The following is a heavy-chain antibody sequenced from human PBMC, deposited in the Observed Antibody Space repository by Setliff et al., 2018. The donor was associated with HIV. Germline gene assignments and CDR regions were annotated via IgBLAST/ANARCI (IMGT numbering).Heavy chain of an antibody. CDR3: ARAAYGYDSSGYFFDY. Sequence: GASVKVSCKASGGTFSSYVISWVRQAPGQGLEWMGGIIPIFGTANYAQKFQGRVTITTDESTSTVYIELSSLRSEDTAVYYCARAAYGYDSSGYFFDYWGQGTLFTVSS. J-gene: IGHJ4*02. CDR1: GGTFSSYV. CDR2: IIPIFGTA. D-gene: IGHD3-22*01. V-gene: IGHV1-69*05.